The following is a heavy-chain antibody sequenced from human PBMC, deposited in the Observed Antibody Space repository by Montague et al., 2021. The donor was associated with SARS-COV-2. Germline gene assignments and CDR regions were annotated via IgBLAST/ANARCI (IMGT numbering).Heavy chain of an antibody. Sequence: TLSLTCNVAGGSISSGSYYWNWIRQPAGKGLEWIGRIYTSGSTNYSPSLKSRVTISVDTSKNQFSLRLSSVTAADTAVYYCGRESLHLTGYYNDYFDYWGQGTLVTVSS. V-gene: IGHV4-61*02. CDR1: GGSISSGSYY. D-gene: IGHD3-9*01. J-gene: IGHJ4*02. CDR3: GRESLHLTGYYNDYFDY. CDR2: IYTSGST.